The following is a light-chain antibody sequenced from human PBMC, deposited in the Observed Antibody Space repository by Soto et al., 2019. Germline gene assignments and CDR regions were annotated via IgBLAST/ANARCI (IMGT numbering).Light chain of an antibody. CDR3: QQSYSTPFT. V-gene: IGKV1-39*01. CDR1: QSISSY. J-gene: IGKJ3*01. CDR2: AAS. Sequence: DIQMTQSPSSLSASVGDRVTITCRASQSISSYLNWYQQKPGKAPKLLIYAASSLQSGVPSRFSGSGSGKDFTLTISSRQPEDFATYYCQQSYSTPFTFGPGTNVDIK.